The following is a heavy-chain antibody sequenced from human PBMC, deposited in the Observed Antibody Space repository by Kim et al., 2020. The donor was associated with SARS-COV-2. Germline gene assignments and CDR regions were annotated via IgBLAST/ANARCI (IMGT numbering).Heavy chain of an antibody. CDR3: AKDHFPPYYYDSSGYYYNPGSRPPHLGY. J-gene: IGHJ4*02. CDR2: ISYDGSNK. CDR1: GFTFSSYG. V-gene: IGHV3-30*18. Sequence: GGSLRLSCAASGFTFSSYGMHWVRQAPGKGLEWVAVISYDGSNKYYADSVKGRFTISRDNSKNTLYLQMNSLRAEATAVYYCAKDHFPPYYYDSSGYYYNPGSRPPHLGYWGQGTLVTVAS. D-gene: IGHD3-22*01.